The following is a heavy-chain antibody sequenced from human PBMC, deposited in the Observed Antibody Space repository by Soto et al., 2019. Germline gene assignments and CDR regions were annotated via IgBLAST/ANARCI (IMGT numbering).Heavy chain of an antibody. CDR1: GYSLPSHY. V-gene: IGHV1-46*01. CDR3: ARAPSWHGLDV. CDR2: INPGGVSK. J-gene: IGHJ6*02. Sequence: VQLVQSGAEVKKPGASVNVSCKASGYSLPSHYLHWVRQAPGQGLEWMGIINPGGVSKTYAQEFQGRITMTRDTSTSTVYMELSSLRSQDTAVYYCARAPSWHGLDVWGQGTTVTVSS.